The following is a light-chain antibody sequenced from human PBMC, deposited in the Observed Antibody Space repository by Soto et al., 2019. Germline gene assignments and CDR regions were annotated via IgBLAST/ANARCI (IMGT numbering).Light chain of an antibody. CDR1: QSVSSNY. V-gene: IGKV3-20*01. Sequence: DIVLTQSPGTLSLSPGERATLSCRSSQSVSSNYLAWYQQKPDQAPRLVIYDVSGRATGIPERFSGRGSGTDFTLTISRLEPEDSAVYYCQQYGISPTFGQGTKVEIK. J-gene: IGKJ1*01. CDR3: QQYGISPT. CDR2: DVS.